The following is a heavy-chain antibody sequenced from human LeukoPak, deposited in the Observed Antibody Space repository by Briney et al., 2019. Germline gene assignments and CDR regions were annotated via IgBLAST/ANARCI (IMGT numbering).Heavy chain of an antibody. V-gene: IGHV3-23*01. CDR2: ITGSGGFT. CDR1: GFTFSSYA. J-gene: IGHJ4*02. Sequence: GGSLRLSCAASGFTFSSYAMSWVRQAPGKGLEWVSVITGSGGFTQYADSVKGRFTISRDNSKNTVYLQMNSLRVEDTALYYCVRSLDYWGQGILVTVSS. CDR3: VRSLDY.